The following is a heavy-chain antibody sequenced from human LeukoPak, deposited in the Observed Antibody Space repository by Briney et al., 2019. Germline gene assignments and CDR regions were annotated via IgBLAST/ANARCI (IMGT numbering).Heavy chain of an antibody. Sequence: QPGGSLRLSCAASGFTFSSYGMHWVRQAPGKGLEWVAVISYDGSNKYYADSVKGRFTISRDNFKNTLYLQMNSLRAEDTAVYYCAKDRGQQPILDAFDIWGQGTMVTVSS. CDR2: ISYDGSNK. CDR1: GFTFSSYG. D-gene: IGHD6-13*01. V-gene: IGHV3-30*18. J-gene: IGHJ3*02. CDR3: AKDRGQQPILDAFDI.